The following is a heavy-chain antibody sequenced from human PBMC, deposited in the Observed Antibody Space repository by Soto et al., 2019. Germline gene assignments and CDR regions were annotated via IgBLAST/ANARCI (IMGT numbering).Heavy chain of an antibody. J-gene: IGHJ4*02. Sequence: SVKVSCKASGGTFSSYAISWVRQAPGQGLEWMGGIIPIFGTANYAQKFQGRVTITADESTSTAYMELSSLRSEDTAVYYCVREVDMYYYDSSGYTPAYFDSWGQGTLVTVS. CDR1: GGTFSSYA. D-gene: IGHD3-22*01. V-gene: IGHV1-69*13. CDR2: IIPIFGTA. CDR3: VREVDMYYYDSSGYTPAYFDS.